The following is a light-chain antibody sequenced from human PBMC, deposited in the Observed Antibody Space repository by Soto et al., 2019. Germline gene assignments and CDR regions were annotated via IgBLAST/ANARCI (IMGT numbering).Light chain of an antibody. CDR1: QTVRNSY. Sequence: EIVLTQSPGTLSLSPGERATLSCRASQTVRNSYLAWYQQKPGQAPRLLIYGVSARATGIPDRFSGSESGTDFTLTISRLEPEDFAVFYCQQYDGSLPYTFGQGTKLEIK. V-gene: IGKV3-20*01. CDR3: QQYDGSLPYT. J-gene: IGKJ2*01. CDR2: GVS.